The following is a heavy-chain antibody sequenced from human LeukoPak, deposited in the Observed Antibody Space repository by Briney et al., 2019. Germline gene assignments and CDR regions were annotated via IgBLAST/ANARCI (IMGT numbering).Heavy chain of an antibody. CDR1: GGSISSYY. V-gene: IGHV4-4*07. CDR2: IYTSGST. D-gene: IGHD4-17*01. J-gene: IGHJ3*02. CDR3: ARWMVLTTPDAFDI. Sequence: SETLSLTCTVSGGSISSYYWSWIRQPAGKGLEWIGRIYTSGSTNYNPSLKSRVTMSVDTSKNQFSLKLSSVTAADTAVYYCARWMVLTTPDAFDIWGQGTMVTVSS.